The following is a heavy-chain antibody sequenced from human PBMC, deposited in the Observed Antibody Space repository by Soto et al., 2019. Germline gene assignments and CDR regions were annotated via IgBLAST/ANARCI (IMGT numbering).Heavy chain of an antibody. CDR2: IGTAGDT. J-gene: IGHJ4*02. Sequence: GGSLRLACEACGLSFSGFDMHWVRQPTGKGLEWVSTIGTAGDTYYAVSVKGRFTISRDNAKNSLSLQMNSLRAGDTAVYFCARGQEVGAHFFDSWGQGTQVTVSS. CDR3: ARGQEVGAHFFDS. D-gene: IGHD2-15*01. CDR1: GLSFSGFD. V-gene: IGHV3-13*01.